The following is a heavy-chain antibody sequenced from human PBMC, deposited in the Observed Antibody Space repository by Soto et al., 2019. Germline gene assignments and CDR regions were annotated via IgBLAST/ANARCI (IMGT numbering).Heavy chain of an antibody. V-gene: IGHV3-30-3*01. CDR1: GFTFSSYA. J-gene: IGHJ3*02. CDR3: ARDCLYGSGLSVSNAFDI. Sequence: GGSLRLSCAASGFTFSSYAMHWVRQAPGKGLEWVAVISYDGSNKYYADSVKGRFTISRDNSKNTLYLQMNSLRAEDTAVYYCARDCLYGSGLSVSNAFDIWGQGTMVTVSS. D-gene: IGHD3-10*01. CDR2: ISYDGSNK.